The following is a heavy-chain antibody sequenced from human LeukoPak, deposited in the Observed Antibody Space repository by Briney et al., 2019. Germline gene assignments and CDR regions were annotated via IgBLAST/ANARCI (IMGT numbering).Heavy chain of an antibody. CDR3: ARHPGIGYGDYYLDY. V-gene: IGHV4-30-4*01. CDR2: MYYSGST. Sequence: SETLSLTCTVSGGSISSGDYYWSWIRQPPGKGLEWIAYMYYSGSTYYNPSLKSRVTMSADTSKNQLSLKLSSVTAADTAVYYCARHPGIGYGDYYLDYWGQGTLVTVSS. CDR1: GGSISSGDYY. J-gene: IGHJ4*02. D-gene: IGHD4-17*01.